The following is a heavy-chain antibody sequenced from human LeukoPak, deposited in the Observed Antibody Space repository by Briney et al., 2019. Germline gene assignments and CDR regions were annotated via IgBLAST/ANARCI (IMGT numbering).Heavy chain of an antibody. J-gene: IGHJ4*02. CDR3: AKDAGPIAVAGTFDY. CDR2: ISASGTST. CDR1: GFTFSNYA. V-gene: IGHV3-23*01. Sequence: GGSLRLSCAASGFTFSNYAMSWVRQAPGRGLEWVSAISASGTSTYSADSVKGRFTISRDNSKNTLYLQMNSLRAEDTAVYYCAKDAGPIAVAGTFDYWGQGTLVAVSS. D-gene: IGHD6-19*01.